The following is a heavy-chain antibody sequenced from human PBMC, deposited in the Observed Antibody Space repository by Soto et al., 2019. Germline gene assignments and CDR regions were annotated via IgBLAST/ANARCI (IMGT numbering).Heavy chain of an antibody. Sequence: EVQLVESGGGLVQPGRSLRLSCAASGFIFDDYAMHWVRQAPGKGLEWVAVISGNSGSLGYADSVKGRFTISRDNAKNSLYLKMNRLRAEDTALYYGAKDRYSSSAYYYYGMDAWGQGTTVTVSS. CDR3: AKDRYSSSAYYYYGMDA. D-gene: IGHD6-6*01. J-gene: IGHJ6*02. CDR1: GFIFDDYA. V-gene: IGHV3-9*01. CDR2: ISGNSGSL.